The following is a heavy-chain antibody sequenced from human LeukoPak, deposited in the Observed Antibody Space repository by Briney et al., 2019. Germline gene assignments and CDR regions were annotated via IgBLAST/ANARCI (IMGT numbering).Heavy chain of an antibody. V-gene: IGHV1-46*01. Sequence: ASVKVSCKASGYTFTSYYMHWVRQAPGQGLEWMGIINPSGGSTSYAQKFQGRVTKTRDMSTSTVYMELCSLRSEDAAVYYCASNVVVTATDAFDIWGQGTMVTVSS. J-gene: IGHJ3*02. CDR2: INPSGGST. CDR3: ASNVVVTATDAFDI. CDR1: GYTFTSYY. D-gene: IGHD2-21*02.